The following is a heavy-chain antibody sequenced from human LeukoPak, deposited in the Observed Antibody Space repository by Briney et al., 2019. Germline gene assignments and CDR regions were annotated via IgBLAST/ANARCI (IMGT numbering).Heavy chain of an antibody. CDR1: GFTFSSYE. CDR2: ISSSGSTI. J-gene: IGHJ4*02. V-gene: IGHV3-48*03. D-gene: IGHD2-21*02. CDR3: ASGVVVVTATALVFDY. Sequence: GGSLRLSCAASGFTFSSYEMNWVRQAPGKGLEWVSYISSSGSTIYYADSVKGRFTISRDNAKNSLYLQMNSLRAEGTAVYYCASGVVVVTATALVFDYWGQGTLVTVSS.